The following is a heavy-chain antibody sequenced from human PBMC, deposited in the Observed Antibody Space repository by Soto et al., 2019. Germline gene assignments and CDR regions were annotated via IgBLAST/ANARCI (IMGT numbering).Heavy chain of an antibody. CDR2: IIPIFGTA. CDR1: GGTFSSYA. Sequence: QVQLVQSGAEVRKPGSSVKVSCKASGGTFSSYAISWVRQAPGQGLEWMGGIIPIFGTANYAQKFQGRVTVTTDESTNRAYMELSRLRSEDTAVYYCARDRRSIVGATNFFLYWCQGTLVTVSS. CDR3: ARDRRSIVGATNFFLY. D-gene: IGHD1-26*01. J-gene: IGHJ4*02. V-gene: IGHV1-69*05.